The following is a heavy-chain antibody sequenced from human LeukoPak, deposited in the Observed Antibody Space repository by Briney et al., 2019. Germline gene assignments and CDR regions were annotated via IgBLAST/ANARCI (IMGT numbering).Heavy chain of an antibody. CDR1: GFTFSSYW. CDR3: ARKGEIDSSKVLGYYYYLDV. Sequence: GGSLRLSCAASGFTFSSYWMSWVRQASGKGLEWVANIKQDGSQKYYVDSVKGRFTISRDNAKNSLYLQMNSLRAEDTAVYYCARKGEIDSSKVLGYYYYLDVWGKGTTVTVSS. J-gene: IGHJ6*03. D-gene: IGHD4-11*01. CDR2: IKQDGSQK. V-gene: IGHV3-7*01.